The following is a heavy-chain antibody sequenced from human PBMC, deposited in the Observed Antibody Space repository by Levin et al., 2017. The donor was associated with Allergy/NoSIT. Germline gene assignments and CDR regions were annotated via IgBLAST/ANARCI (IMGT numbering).Heavy chain of an antibody. CDR2: IYYSEST. CDR1: GGSISSSSYY. D-gene: IGHD3-22*01. J-gene: IGHJ3*02. V-gene: IGHV4-39*07. CDR3: ARDGGYYDSSGYYYPNAAFDI. Sequence: PSETLSLTCIVSGGSISSSSYYWGWIRQPPGKGLEWIGSIYYSESTYYNPSLKSRVTISVDTSKNQFSLRLSSVTAADTAVYYCARDGGYYDSSGYYYPNAAFDIWGQGTMVTVSS.